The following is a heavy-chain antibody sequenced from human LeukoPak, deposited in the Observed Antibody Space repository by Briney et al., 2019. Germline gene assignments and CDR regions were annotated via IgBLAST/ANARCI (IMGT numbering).Heavy chain of an antibody. Sequence: PGGSLRLPCAASGVTFSRSGFHWVRQAPGKGLEWVADIWYDGSNKYYADSVKGRFTISRDNSKNTLYLQMNSLRAEDTAVYYCARDPGSSGSYLYYFDYWGQGTLVTVSS. CDR1: GVTFSRSG. V-gene: IGHV3-33*01. D-gene: IGHD1-26*01. CDR3: ARDPGSSGSYLYYFDY. J-gene: IGHJ4*02. CDR2: IWYDGSNK.